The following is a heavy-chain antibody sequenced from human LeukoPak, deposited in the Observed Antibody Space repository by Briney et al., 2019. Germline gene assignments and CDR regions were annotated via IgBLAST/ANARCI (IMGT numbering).Heavy chain of an antibody. CDR1: GASSSANY. Sequence: KPSETLSPTCAVYGASSSANYWSWFRQPPGKGLEWIGETNHSGRLNYNPSLKRRVTISVDTSKNQFSLKLSSVTAAATAVYYCARGLRRRSMIAVSRRALWFDPWGQGTLVTVSS. D-gene: IGHD3-22*01. CDR2: TNHSGRL. CDR3: ARGLRRRSMIAVSRRALWFDP. V-gene: IGHV4-34*01. J-gene: IGHJ5*02.